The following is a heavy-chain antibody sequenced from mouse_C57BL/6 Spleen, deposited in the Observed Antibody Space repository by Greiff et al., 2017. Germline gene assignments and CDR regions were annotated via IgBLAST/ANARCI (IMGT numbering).Heavy chain of an antibody. V-gene: IGHV5-16*01. Sequence: EVKLVESEGGLVQPGSSMKLSCTASGFTFSDYYMAWVRQVPEKGLEWVANINYDGSSTYYLDSLKSRFIISRDNAKNILYLQMSSLKSEDTATYYCARDGDYGNYVDWYFDVWGTGTTVTVSS. D-gene: IGHD2-1*01. CDR3: ARDGDYGNYVDWYFDV. CDR2: INYDGSST. J-gene: IGHJ1*03. CDR1: GFTFSDYY.